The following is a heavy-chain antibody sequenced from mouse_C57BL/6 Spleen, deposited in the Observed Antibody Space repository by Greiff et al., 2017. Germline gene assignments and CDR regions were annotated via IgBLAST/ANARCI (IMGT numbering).Heavy chain of an antibody. Sequence: VQLKESGGDLVKPGGSLKLSCAASGFTFSSYGMSWVRQTPDKRLEWVATISSGGSYTYYPDSVKGRFTISRDNAKNTLYLQMSSLKSEDTAMYYCAPDDYDDAMDYWGQGTSVTVSS. CDR2: ISSGGSYT. J-gene: IGHJ4*01. D-gene: IGHD2-4*01. V-gene: IGHV5-6*01. CDR3: APDDYDDAMDY. CDR1: GFTFSSYG.